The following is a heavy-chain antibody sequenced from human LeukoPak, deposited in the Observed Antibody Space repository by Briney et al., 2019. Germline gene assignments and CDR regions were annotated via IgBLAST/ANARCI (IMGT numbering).Heavy chain of an antibody. V-gene: IGHV4-39*01. J-gene: IGHJ4*02. CDR2: IYYSGST. D-gene: IGHD6-13*01. Sequence: SETLSLTCTVSGGSISSSSYYWGWIRQPPGKGLEWIGSIYYSGSTYYNPSLKSRVTISVDTSKNQFSLKLSSVTAADTAVYYCARLHSSSWYSVGYYFDYWGQGTLVTVSS. CDR3: ARLHSSSWYSVGYYFDY. CDR1: GGSISSSSYY.